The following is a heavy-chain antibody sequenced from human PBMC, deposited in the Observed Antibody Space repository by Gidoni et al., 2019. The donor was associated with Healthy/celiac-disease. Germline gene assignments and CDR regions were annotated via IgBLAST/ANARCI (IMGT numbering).Heavy chain of an antibody. D-gene: IGHD3-22*01. CDR3: AREGSSGYYSANFDY. J-gene: IGHJ4*02. V-gene: IGHV1-69*01. Sequence: QVQLVQSGAEVKKPGSSVKVSCQASGCTFSSSAISWVRQAPGQGLEWLGGLIHIFGTANYAQKFQGRVTSTADESTSTAYMELRSLRSEDTAVYYWAREGSSGYYSANFDYWGQGTLVTVSS. CDR2: LIHIFGTA. CDR1: GCTFSSSA.